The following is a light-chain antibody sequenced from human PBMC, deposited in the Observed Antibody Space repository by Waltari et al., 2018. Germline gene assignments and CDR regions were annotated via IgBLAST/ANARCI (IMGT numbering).Light chain of an antibody. V-gene: IGLV2-14*03. Sequence: QSALTQPASVSGSPGQSITISCTGTKSDVGFYNYVSWYQQTPGKAPKVIIYDVSQRPSGISNRFSGSKSGNTASLTISGLQADDEADYYCKSYTGTGSWVFGGGTKLTVL. CDR2: DVS. J-gene: IGLJ3*02. CDR1: KSDVGFYNY. CDR3: KSYTGTGSWV.